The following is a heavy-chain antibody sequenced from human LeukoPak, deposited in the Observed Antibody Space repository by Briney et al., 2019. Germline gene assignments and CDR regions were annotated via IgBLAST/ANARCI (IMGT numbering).Heavy chain of an antibody. CDR1: GYTFTSYY. CDR2: INPSGGST. V-gene: IGHV1-46*01. D-gene: IGHD3-3*01. Sequence: ASVKVSCKASGYTFTSYYMYWVRQAPGQGLEWMGIINPSGGSTSYAQKFQGRVTMTRDTSTSTVYMELSSLRSEDTAVYYCAREAIFGPMDAWGQGTTVTVSS. J-gene: IGHJ6*02. CDR3: AREAIFGPMDA.